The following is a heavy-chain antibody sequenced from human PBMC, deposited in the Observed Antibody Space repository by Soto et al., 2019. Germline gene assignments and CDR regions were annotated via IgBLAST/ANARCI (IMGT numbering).Heavy chain of an antibody. D-gene: IGHD3-10*01. CDR3: TRHSDYYGSGSYDDYYYGMDV. Sequence: GGSLRLSCAASGFTFSGSAMHWVRQASGKGLEWVGRIRSKANSYATAYAASVKGRFTISRDDSKNTAYLQMNSLKTEDTAVYYCTRHSDYYGSGSYDDYYYGMDVWAKGPRSPSP. V-gene: IGHV3-73*01. CDR2: IRSKANSYAT. CDR1: GFTFSGSA. J-gene: IGHJ6*02.